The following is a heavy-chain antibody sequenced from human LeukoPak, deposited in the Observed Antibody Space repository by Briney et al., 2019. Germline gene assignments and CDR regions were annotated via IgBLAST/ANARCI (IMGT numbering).Heavy chain of an antibody. CDR2: ISVSGCRT. CDR3: AKAYGSGSRPFPFDY. CDR1: GFTFSSYV. J-gene: IGHJ4*02. V-gene: IGHV3-23*01. Sequence: QPGGSLRLSCAASGFTFSSYVMSWVRQAPGRGLEWVSGISVSGCRTYYADSVKGRFTISRDNFKNPLYLQMNSLRAEDTAVYYCAKAYGSGSRPFPFDYWGQGTLVTVSS. D-gene: IGHD3-10*01.